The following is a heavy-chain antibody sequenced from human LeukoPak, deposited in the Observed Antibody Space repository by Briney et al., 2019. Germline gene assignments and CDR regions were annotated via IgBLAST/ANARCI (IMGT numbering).Heavy chain of an antibody. V-gene: IGHV1-2*06. Sequence: GASVKVSCKASGYTFTSYGISWVRRAPGQGLEWMGRINPNSGGTNYAQKFQGKVTMTRDTSISTAYMELSRLRSDDTAVYYCARELGHYDSSGYYPGHWGQGTLVTVSS. CDR3: ARELGHYDSSGYYPGH. CDR1: GYTFTSYG. CDR2: INPNSGGT. J-gene: IGHJ4*02. D-gene: IGHD3-22*01.